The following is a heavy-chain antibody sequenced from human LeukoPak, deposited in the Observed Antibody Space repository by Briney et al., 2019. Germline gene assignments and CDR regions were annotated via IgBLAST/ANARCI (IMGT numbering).Heavy chain of an antibody. Sequence: GGSLRLSCAASGFTFSSYSMNWVRQAPGKGLEWVSYISSSSSTIYYADSVKGRFTISRDNAKNSLYLQMNSLRAEDTAVYYCAKNTYYGSGTRPDYWGQGTLVTVSS. V-gene: IGHV3-48*01. CDR1: GFTFSSYS. CDR2: ISSSSSTI. J-gene: IGHJ4*02. CDR3: AKNTYYGSGTRPDY. D-gene: IGHD3-10*01.